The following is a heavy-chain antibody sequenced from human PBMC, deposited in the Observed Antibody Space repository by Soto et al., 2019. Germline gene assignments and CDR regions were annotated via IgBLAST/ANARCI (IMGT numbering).Heavy chain of an antibody. CDR3: ARDDVLCDGGRCYGVPLDV. D-gene: IGHD2-15*01. J-gene: IGHJ6*04. CDR2: IQSGGPT. Sequence: EVHLVESGGGLVQPGGSLRLSCAASGFTVSSKYMSWVRQAPGKGLEWVSLIQSGGPTYYADSVKGRFTISRDTSENTLHLTMDSLRAVDTAVYYCARDDVLCDGGRCYGVPLDVWGKATTVTVSS. CDR1: GFTVSSKY. V-gene: IGHV3-66*01.